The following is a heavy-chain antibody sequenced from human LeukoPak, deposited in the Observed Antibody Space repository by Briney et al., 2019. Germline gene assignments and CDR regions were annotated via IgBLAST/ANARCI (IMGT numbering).Heavy chain of an antibody. CDR1: GFTFSSYG. D-gene: IGHD2-2*01. CDR3: ARGRVVVPAAIPNYYFDY. V-gene: IGHV3-33*01. J-gene: IGHJ4*02. CDR2: IWYDGSNK. Sequence: GGSLRLPCAASGFTFSSYGMHWVRQAPGKGLEWVAVIWYDGSNKYYADSVKGRFTISRDNSKNTLYLQMNSLRAEDTAVYYCARGRVVVPAAIPNYYFDYWGQGTLVTVSS.